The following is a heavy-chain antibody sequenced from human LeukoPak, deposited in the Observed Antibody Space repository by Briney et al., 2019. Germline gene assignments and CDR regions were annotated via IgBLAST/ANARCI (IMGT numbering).Heavy chain of an antibody. J-gene: IGHJ4*02. D-gene: IGHD2-2*01. Sequence: GGSLRLSCAASGFTFSSYAMSWVRQAPGKGLELVSAISGSGGSTYYADSVKGRFTISRDNSKNTLYLQMNSLRAEDTAVYYCAKDPGVVPAAIYWGQGTLVTVSS. V-gene: IGHV3-23*01. CDR2: ISGSGGST. CDR1: GFTFSSYA. CDR3: AKDPGVVPAAIY.